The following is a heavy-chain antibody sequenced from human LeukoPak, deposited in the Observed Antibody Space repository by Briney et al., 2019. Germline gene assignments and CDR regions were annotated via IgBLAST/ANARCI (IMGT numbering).Heavy chain of an antibody. CDR2: IYYSGST. CDR1: GGSISSYY. J-gene: IGHJ4*02. V-gene: IGHV4-59*01. CDR3: ARGGGRYYFDY. Sequence: SETPSLTCTVSGGSISSYYWSWIRQPPGKGLEWIGYIYYSGSTNYNPSLKSRVTISVDTSKNQFSLKLSSVTAADTAVYYCARGGGRYYFDYWGQGTLVTVSS. D-gene: IGHD1-26*01.